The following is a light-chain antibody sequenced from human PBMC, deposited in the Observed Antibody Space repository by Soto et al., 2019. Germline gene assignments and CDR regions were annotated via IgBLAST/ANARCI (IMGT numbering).Light chain of an antibody. J-gene: IGKJ4*01. CDR2: GAS. CDR1: QSVSSSY. Sequence: EIVLSQSPGTLSLCTGERATLSCRASQSVSSSYLAWYQQKPGQAPRLLIYGASSRATGIPDRFSGSGSGTDFTLTISRLEPEDFAVYYCQQYGSSPLTFGGGTKVDIK. CDR3: QQYGSSPLT. V-gene: IGKV3-20*01.